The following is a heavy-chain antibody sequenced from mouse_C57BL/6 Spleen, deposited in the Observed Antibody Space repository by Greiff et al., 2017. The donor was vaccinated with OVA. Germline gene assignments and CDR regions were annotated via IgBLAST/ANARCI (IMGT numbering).Heavy chain of an antibody. CDR2: IYPGDGDT. Sequence: VMLVESGPELVKPGASVKISCKASGYAFSSSWMNWVKQRPGKGLEWIGRIYPGDGDTNYNGKFKGKATLTADKSSSTAYMQLSSLTSEGSAVYFCASTQYDGFTYWKQGTLVTVSA. CDR1: GYAFSSSW. J-gene: IGHJ3*01. V-gene: IGHV1-82*01. CDR3: ASTQYDGFTY. D-gene: IGHD2-14*01.